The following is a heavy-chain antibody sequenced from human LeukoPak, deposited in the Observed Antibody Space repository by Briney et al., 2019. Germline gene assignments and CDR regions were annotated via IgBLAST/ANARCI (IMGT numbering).Heavy chain of an antibody. CDR1: GGSLIGHY. CDR3: ARGGIMVRQSINFLFFYGLDV. V-gene: IGHV4-34*01. CDR2: INHSGNT. D-gene: IGHD3-10*01. Sequence: SETLSLTCDVSGGSLIGHYWSWIRQPPGKGLEWIGEINHSGNTNYNPSLKNRVTISVGTSKNQSSLRLSAVTAADTAVYHCARGGIMVRQSINFLFFYGLDVWGHGTTVTVSS. J-gene: IGHJ6*02.